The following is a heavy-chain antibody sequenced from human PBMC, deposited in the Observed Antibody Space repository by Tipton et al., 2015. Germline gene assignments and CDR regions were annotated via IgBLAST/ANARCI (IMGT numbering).Heavy chain of an antibody. D-gene: IGHD5-18*01. CDR2: INHSGSS. V-gene: IGHV4-34*01. Sequence: TLSLTCAVYGGSFSGYYWSWLRQTPGKGLEWIGEINHSGSSNYNPSLKTRVTIVVDTSKNQFSLKLNSVTAADTAVYYCARERANSYGSFDYWGQGTLVTVS. CDR1: GGSFSGYY. J-gene: IGHJ4*02. CDR3: ARERANSYGSFDY.